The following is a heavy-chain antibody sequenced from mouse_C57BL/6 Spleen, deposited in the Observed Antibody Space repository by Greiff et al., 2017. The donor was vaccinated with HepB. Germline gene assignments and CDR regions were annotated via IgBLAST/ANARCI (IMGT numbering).Heavy chain of an antibody. CDR1: GYAFSSSW. J-gene: IGHJ2*01. CDR3: AREDGSSYPFDY. D-gene: IGHD1-1*01. CDR2: IYPGDGDT. V-gene: IGHV1-82*01. Sequence: LEESGPELVKPGASVKISCKASGYAFSSSWMNWVKQRPGKGLEWIGRIYPGDGDTNYNGKFKGKATLTADKSSSTAYMQLSSLTSEDSAVYFCAREDGSSYPFDYWGQGTTLTVSS.